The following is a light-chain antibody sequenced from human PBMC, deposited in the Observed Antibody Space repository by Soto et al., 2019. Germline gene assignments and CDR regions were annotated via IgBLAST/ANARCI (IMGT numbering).Light chain of an antibody. J-gene: IGKJ2*01. CDR2: GAF. V-gene: IGKV3-15*01. Sequence: EIVMTQSPATLSVSPGERATLSCRASQSVSSTLAWFHHKPGQAPRLLIYGAFTRATGFPARFSGSGSGTEFTLTISSLQAEDFAVYYWQQYHNWPYTFGQGTKLEIK. CDR1: QSVSST. CDR3: QQYHNWPYT.